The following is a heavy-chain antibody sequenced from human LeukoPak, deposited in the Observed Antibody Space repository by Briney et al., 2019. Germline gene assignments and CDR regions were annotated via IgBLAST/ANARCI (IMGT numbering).Heavy chain of an antibody. CDR3: ARGEWELGY. J-gene: IGHJ4*02. Sequence: PSETLSLTCAVYGGSFSGYYWSWIRQPPRKGLEWIGEINHSGSTNYNPSLKSRVTISVDTSKNQFSLKLSSVTAADTAVYYCARGEWELGYWGQGTLVTVSS. D-gene: IGHD1-26*01. CDR1: GGSFSGYY. V-gene: IGHV4-34*01. CDR2: INHSGST.